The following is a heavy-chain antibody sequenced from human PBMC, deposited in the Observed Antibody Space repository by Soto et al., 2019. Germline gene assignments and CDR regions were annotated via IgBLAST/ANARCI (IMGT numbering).Heavy chain of an antibody. Sequence: EVQLLESGGGLVQPGGSLRLSCAASGFTFSSYAMSCVRQATGKGLEWVSAISGSGGSTYYADSVKGRITISRDNSKNMLYLQMNSLRAEDTAVYYCAKGGPYYYDSSGYYDYWGQGTLVTVSS. CDR3: AKGGPYYYDSSGYYDY. CDR1: GFTFSSYA. J-gene: IGHJ4*02. CDR2: ISGSGGST. V-gene: IGHV3-23*01. D-gene: IGHD3-22*01.